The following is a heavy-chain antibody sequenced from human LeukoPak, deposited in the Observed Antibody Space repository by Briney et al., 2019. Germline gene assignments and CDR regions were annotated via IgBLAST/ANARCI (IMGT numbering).Heavy chain of an antibody. Sequence: GGSLRLSCTVSGFTVSTNSMHWVRQAPGKGLEWVAFIRYDGSYKYYADSVKGRFTISRDNSKNTLYLQMNSLRADDTAVYYCAKVRYQLLIDYWGQGTLVTVSS. CDR1: GFTVSTNS. V-gene: IGHV3-30*02. D-gene: IGHD2-2*01. J-gene: IGHJ4*02. CDR3: AKVRYQLLIDY. CDR2: IRYDGSYK.